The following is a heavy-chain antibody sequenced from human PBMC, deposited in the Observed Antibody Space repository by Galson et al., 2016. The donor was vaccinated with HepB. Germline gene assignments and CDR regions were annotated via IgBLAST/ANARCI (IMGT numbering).Heavy chain of an antibody. CDR3: AKDAKRMPTGNGGIYDY. V-gene: IGHV3-30*18. D-gene: IGHD1-1*01. CDR2: ISSDGSKE. CDR1: GFTFSNYG. J-gene: IGHJ4*02. Sequence: SLRLSCAASGFTFSNYGMHWVRQAPGKGLEWVAGISSDGSKEYYADSVKGRFTISRDNPRNTLFLQMNSLTAEDTAVYYCAKDAKRMPTGNGGIYDYWGQGTLVTVSS.